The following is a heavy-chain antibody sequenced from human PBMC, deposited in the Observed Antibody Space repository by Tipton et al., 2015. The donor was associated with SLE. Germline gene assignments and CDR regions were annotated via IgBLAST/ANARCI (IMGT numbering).Heavy chain of an antibody. V-gene: IGHV4-39*07. CDR3: ARRKRAGFDY. D-gene: IGHD1-14*01. CDR2: IYYSGST. CDR1: GGSISSSSYY. Sequence: TLSLTCTVSGGSISSSSYYWGWIRQPPGKGLEWIGGIYYSGSTHYNPSLKSRVTISVDTSKNQFSLKLSSVTAADTAVYYCARRKRAGFDYWGQGTLVTVSS. J-gene: IGHJ4*02.